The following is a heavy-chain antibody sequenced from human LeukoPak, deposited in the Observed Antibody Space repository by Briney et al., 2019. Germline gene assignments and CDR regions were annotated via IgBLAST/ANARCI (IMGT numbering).Heavy chain of an antibody. V-gene: IGHV3-21*01. Sequence: GGSLRLSCAASGFTFSSYSMNWVRQAPGKGLEWVSSISSSSSYIYYADSVKGRFTISRDNAKTSLYLQMNSLRAEDTAVYYCARDYCSSGSCYRNDAFDIWGQGTMVTVSS. D-gene: IGHD2-15*01. J-gene: IGHJ3*02. CDR1: GFTFSSYS. CDR3: ARDYCSSGSCYRNDAFDI. CDR2: ISSSSSYI.